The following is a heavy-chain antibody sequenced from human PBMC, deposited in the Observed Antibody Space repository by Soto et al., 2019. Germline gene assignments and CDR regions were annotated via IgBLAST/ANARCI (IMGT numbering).Heavy chain of an antibody. J-gene: IGHJ5*02. V-gene: IGHV1-3*01. CDR2: INAGNGNT. D-gene: IGHD2-15*01. CDR3: ARGPAATPANWFDP. Sequence: GASVKVSCKASGYTFTSYAMHWVRQAPGQRLEWMGWINAGNGNTKYSQKFQGRVTITRDTSASTAYMELSSLRSEDTAVYYCARGPAATPANWFDPWGQGTLVTVSS. CDR1: GYTFTSYA.